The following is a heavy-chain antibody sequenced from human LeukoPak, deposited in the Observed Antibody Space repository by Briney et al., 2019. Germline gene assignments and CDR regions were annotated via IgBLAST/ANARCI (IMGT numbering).Heavy chain of an antibody. CDR1: GYTFTGYY. V-gene: IGHV1-2*02. CDR3: ARPQYDFWSGGDAFDI. J-gene: IGHJ3*02. CDR2: INPNSGGT. Sequence: ASVKVSCKASGYTFTGYYMHWVRQAPGQGLEWMGWINPNSGGTNYAQKFQGRVTMTRDTSISTAYMELSRLRSDDTAVYYCARPQYDFWSGGDAFDIWGQGTMVTVSS. D-gene: IGHD3-3*01.